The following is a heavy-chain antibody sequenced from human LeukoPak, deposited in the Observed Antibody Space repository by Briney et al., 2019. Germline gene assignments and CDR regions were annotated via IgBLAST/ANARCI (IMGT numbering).Heavy chain of an antibody. CDR3: ARLWGRGYCSSTSCHHYYYYYGMDV. J-gene: IGHJ6*02. V-gene: IGHV3-48*01. D-gene: IGHD2-2*01. CDR2: ISSSSSTI. CDR1: GFTFSSYS. Sequence: GGSLRLSCAASGFTFSSYSMNWVRQAPGKGLEWVSYISSSSSTIYYADSVKGRFTISRDNAKNSLYLQMNSLRAEDTAVYYCARLWGRGYCSSTSCHHYYYYYGMDVWGQGTTVTVSS.